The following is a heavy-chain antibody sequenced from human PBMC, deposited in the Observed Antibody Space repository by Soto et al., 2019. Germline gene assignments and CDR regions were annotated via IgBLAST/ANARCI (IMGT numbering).Heavy chain of an antibody. J-gene: IGHJ4*02. CDR3: AKKYYYDSSGYYLYYFDY. V-gene: IGHV3-33*06. CDR1: GFTFSTYG. Sequence: PGGSLRLSCAASGFTFSTYGMHWVRQAPGKGLEWVAVIWYDGSHEYYTDSVKGRFTIFRDNSKNTLYLQMNSLRAEDTAVFYCAKKYYYDSSGYYLYYFDYWGQGTLVTVSS. CDR2: IWYDGSHE. D-gene: IGHD3-22*01.